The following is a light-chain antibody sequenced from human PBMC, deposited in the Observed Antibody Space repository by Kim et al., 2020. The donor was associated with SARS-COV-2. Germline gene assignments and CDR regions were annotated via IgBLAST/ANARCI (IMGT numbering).Light chain of an antibody. Sequence: ALGQTGRITCQGDSLRRFYASWYQQKTGQATVLVIYGKTNRPSGIPDRFSGSSSGNTASLTITGAQAEDEADYYCNSRDSTDNHWVFGGGTKLTVL. CDR1: SLRRFY. CDR2: GKT. CDR3: NSRDSTDNHWV. J-gene: IGLJ3*02. V-gene: IGLV3-19*01.